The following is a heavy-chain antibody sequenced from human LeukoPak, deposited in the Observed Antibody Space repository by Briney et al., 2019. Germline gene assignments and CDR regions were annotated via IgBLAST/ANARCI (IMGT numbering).Heavy chain of an antibody. D-gene: IGHD5-24*01. CDR2: IIPIFGTA. J-gene: IGHJ4*02. V-gene: IGHV1-69*05. Sequence: SVKVSCKASGGTFSSYAISWVRHAPGQGLERMGRIIPIFGTANYAQKFQGRVTNTTDESTSTAYMELSSLRSEDTAVYYCARDRDGYNQFDYWGQGTLVTVSS. CDR3: ARDRDGYNQFDY. CDR1: GGTFSSYA.